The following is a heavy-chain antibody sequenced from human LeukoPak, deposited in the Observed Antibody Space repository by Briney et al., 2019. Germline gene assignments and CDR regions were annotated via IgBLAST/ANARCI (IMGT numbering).Heavy chain of an antibody. CDR2: INHSGST. CDR3: ARGRYYYDSSGPHYFDY. D-gene: IGHD3-22*01. V-gene: IGHV4-34*01. J-gene: IGHJ4*02. CDR1: GGSFSGYY. Sequence: SETLSLTCAVYGGSFSGYYWSWIRQPPGKGLEWIGEINHSGSTNYNPSLKSRVTISVDTSKNQFSLKLNSVTAADTAVYYCARGRYYYDSSGPHYFDYWGQGTLVTVSS.